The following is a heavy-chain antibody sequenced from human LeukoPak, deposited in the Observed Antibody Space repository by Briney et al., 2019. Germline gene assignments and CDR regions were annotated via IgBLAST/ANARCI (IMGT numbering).Heavy chain of an antibody. V-gene: IGHV3-21*01. CDR3: ARGIAVAGFDY. CDR1: GLTFCTSG. D-gene: IGHD6-19*01. CDR2: ISSSSSYI. Sequence: GGSLRLSCTASGLTFCTSGFNWVRQAPGQVLASVSSISSSSSYIYYADSVKGRFTISRDNAKNSLYLQMNSLRAEDTAVYYCARGIAVAGFDYWGQGTLVTVSS. J-gene: IGHJ4*02.